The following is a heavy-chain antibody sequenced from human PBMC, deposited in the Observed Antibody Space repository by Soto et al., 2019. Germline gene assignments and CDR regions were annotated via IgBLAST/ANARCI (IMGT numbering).Heavy chain of an antibody. V-gene: IGHV4-61*01. Sequence: SETLSLTCTVSGGSVSSGTYYWSWIRQSPGKGLEWIGYIYYSGSTNYNPSLKSRVTISVDTSKNQFSLKLTSVSAADTAVYYCARRECSGGTCSFDPWGQGTLVTVSS. CDR3: ARRECSGGTCSFDP. CDR1: GGSVSSGTYY. CDR2: IYYSGST. J-gene: IGHJ5*02. D-gene: IGHD2-15*01.